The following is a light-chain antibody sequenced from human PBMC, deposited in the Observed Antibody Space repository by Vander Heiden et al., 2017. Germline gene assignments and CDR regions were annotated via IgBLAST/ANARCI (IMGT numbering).Light chain of an antibody. CDR2: DVT. CDR1: SSDVGGYDY. Sequence: QSALTQPRSVSGSPGQSVPISCTGTSSDVGGYDYVSWYQQHPGKAPKPMIYDVTKRPSGVPDRFSGSKSGNTASLTISGLQAEDEADYYCCSYTGSYTYVFGTGTKVTVL. CDR3: CSYTGSYTYV. V-gene: IGLV2-11*01. J-gene: IGLJ1*01.